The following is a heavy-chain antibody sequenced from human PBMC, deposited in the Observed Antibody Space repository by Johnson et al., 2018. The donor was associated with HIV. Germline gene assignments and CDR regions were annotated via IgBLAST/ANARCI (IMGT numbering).Heavy chain of an antibody. J-gene: IGHJ3*02. CDR3: AKDCQWGSSTQGAFDI. CDR2: IRYDGSNK. D-gene: IGHD6-6*01. V-gene: IGHV3-30*02. CDR1: GFTFSSYG. Sequence: QVQLVESGGGVVQPGGSLRLSCAASGFTFSSYGMHWVRQAPGKGLEWVAFIRYDGSNKYYAASVKGRFPISRDNSKNTLYVQMNSRRAEATAVYYCAKDCQWGSSTQGAFDIWGQGTMVTVSS.